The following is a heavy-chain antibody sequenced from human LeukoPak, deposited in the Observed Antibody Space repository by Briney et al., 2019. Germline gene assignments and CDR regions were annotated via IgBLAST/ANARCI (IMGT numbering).Heavy chain of an antibody. V-gene: IGHV3-30*02. J-gene: IGHJ5*02. Sequence: GGSLRLSCAASGFTFSSYGMHWVRQAPGKGLEWVAFIRYDGSNKYYADSVKGRFTISRDNAKNSLYLQMNSLRAEDTAVYYCARRGLAGNNWFDPWGQGTLVTVSS. CDR2: IRYDGSNK. CDR3: ARRGLAGNNWFDP. CDR1: GFTFSSYG. D-gene: IGHD4-17*01.